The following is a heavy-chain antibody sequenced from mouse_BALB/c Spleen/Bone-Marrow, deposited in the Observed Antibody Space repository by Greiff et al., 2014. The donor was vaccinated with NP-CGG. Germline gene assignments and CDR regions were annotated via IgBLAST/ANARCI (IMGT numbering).Heavy chain of an antibody. CDR1: GYSFTTYW. V-gene: IGHV1-61*01. Sequence: VQLQQSGTEVVRPGASVKLSCKASGYSFTTYWMNWVKQRPGQGLKWIGMIHPSDSETRLNQKFKDKATLTVDKSSSTAYMQLNSPTSEDSAVYYCAREKVYYGISWFAYWGQGTLVTVSA. CDR2: IHPSDSET. J-gene: IGHJ3*01. CDR3: AREKVYYGISWFAY. D-gene: IGHD2-1*01.